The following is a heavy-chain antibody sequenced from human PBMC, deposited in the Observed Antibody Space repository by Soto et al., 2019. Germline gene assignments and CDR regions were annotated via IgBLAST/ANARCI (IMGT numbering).Heavy chain of an antibody. J-gene: IGHJ4*02. CDR2: ISYDGSNK. CDR3: ARADYGGLFDY. D-gene: IGHD4-17*01. CDR1: GFTFSSYA. Sequence: QVQLVESGGGVVQPGRSLRLSCAASGFTFSSYAMHWVRQAPGKGLEWVAVISYDGSNKYYADSVKGRFTISRDNSKNTLYLQMNSRRAEDTAVYYCARADYGGLFDYWGQGTLVTVSS. V-gene: IGHV3-30-3*01.